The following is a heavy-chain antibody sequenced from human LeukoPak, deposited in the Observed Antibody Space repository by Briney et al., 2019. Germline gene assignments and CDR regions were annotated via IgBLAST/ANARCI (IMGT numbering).Heavy chain of an antibody. V-gene: IGHV4-34*01. CDR3: ARQTGSGLFILP. J-gene: IGHJ4*02. D-gene: IGHD3/OR15-3a*01. CDR1: GFTFSKYA. Sequence: GSLRLSCAASGFTFSKYAMSWIRQPPGKGLEWIGEINHSGSTNYNPSLKSRVTISVDTSKNQFSLRLTSVTAADTAVYYCARQTGSGLFILPGGQGTLVTVSS. CDR2: INHSGST.